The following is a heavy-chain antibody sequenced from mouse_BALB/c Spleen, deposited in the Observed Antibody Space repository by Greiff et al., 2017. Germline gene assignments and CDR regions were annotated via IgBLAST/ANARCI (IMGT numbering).Heavy chain of an antibody. Sequence: VQLKESGPELVKPGASVKISCKASGYTFTDYNMHRVKQSHGKSLEWIGYIYPYNGGTGYNQKFKSKATLTVDNSSSTAYMELRSLTSEDSAVYYCARTYFDYWGQGTTLTVSS. J-gene: IGHJ2*01. V-gene: IGHV1S29*02. CDR3: ARTYFDY. CDR1: GYTFTDYN. CDR2: IYPYNGGT.